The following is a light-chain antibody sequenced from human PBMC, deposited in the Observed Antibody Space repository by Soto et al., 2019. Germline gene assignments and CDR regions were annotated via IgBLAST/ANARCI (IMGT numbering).Light chain of an antibody. Sequence: QSALTQPASVSGSPGQSITISCTGTSSDVGGYDYVSWYQQHPGKAPKLMIYDVSNRPSGVSNRFSGSKSGNTASLTISGLQADDEAEYLCSSYANTCPRVFGGGTKLTVL. V-gene: IGLV2-14*03. CDR3: SSYANTCPRV. J-gene: IGLJ2*01. CDR2: DVS. CDR1: SSDVGGYDY.